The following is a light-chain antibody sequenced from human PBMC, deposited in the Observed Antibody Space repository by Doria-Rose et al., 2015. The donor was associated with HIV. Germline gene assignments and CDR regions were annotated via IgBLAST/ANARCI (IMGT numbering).Light chain of an antibody. CDR1: QGISRY. Sequence: TQSPSFLSASVGVRVTITCRASQGISRYLAWYQHKPGKDPTLLTFGASTLQSGVPSRFSGSVSGTEFTLTISSLQPEDFATYYCQQCDSFPRTFGQGTKVELK. V-gene: IGKV1-9*01. J-gene: IGKJ1*01. CDR2: GAS. CDR3: QQCDSFPRT.